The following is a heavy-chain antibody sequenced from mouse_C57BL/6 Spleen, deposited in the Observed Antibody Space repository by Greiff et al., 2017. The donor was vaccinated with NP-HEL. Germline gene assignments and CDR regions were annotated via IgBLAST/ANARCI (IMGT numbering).Heavy chain of an antibody. V-gene: IGHV1-85*01. CDR3: ARDKDYYGSSFYFDY. CDR2: IYPRDGST. J-gene: IGHJ2*01. CDR1: GYTFTSYD. Sequence: VQLVESGPELVKPGASVKLSCKASGYTFTSYDINWVKQRPGQGLEWIGWIYPRDGSTKYNEKFKGKATLTVDTSSSTAYMELHSLTSEDSAVYFCARDKDYYGSSFYFDYWGQGTTLTVSS. D-gene: IGHD1-1*01.